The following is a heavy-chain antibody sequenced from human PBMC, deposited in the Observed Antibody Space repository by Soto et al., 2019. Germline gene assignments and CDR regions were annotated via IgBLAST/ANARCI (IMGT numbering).Heavy chain of an antibody. CDR3: TMLQGYCSGGSCFQYFQH. Sequence: EVQLVESGGGLVQPGGSLKLSCAASGFTFSGSAMHWVRQASGKGLEWVGRIRSKANSYATAYAASVKDRFTISRDDSKNTAYLQMNSLKTEDTAVYYCTMLQGYCSGGSCFQYFQHWGQGTLVTVSS. CDR1: GFTFSGSA. J-gene: IGHJ1*01. V-gene: IGHV3-73*02. CDR2: IRSKANSYAT. D-gene: IGHD2-15*01.